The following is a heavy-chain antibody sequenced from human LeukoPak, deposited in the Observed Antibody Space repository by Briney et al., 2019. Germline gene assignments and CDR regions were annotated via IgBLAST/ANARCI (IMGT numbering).Heavy chain of an antibody. CDR3: AREQLNIFHDYYGMDV. Sequence: SETLSLTCTVSGGSISNSYWSWIRQPAGKGLEWIGRIYTSGSTNYNPSLKSRVTMSVDTSKNQFSLKLSSVTAADTAVYYCAREQLNIFHDYYGMDVWGQGTTDTV. V-gene: IGHV4-4*07. J-gene: IGHJ6*02. CDR1: GGSISNSY. D-gene: IGHD3-9*01. CDR2: IYTSGST.